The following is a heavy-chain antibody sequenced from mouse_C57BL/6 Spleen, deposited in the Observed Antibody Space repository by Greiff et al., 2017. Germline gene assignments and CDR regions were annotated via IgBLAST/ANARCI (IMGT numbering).Heavy chain of an antibody. D-gene: IGHD2-3*01. CDR2: IYPGDGDT. CDR1: GYAFSSSW. J-gene: IGHJ3*01. CDR3: ARSEGYYVGVAD. Sequence: VQVVEPGPELVKPGASVKISCKASGYAFSSSWMNWVKQRPGKGLEWIGRIYPGDGDTNYNGKFKGKATLTADKSSSTAYMQLSSLTSEDSAVYFGARSEGYYVGVADWGQGTLVTVSA. V-gene: IGHV1-82*01.